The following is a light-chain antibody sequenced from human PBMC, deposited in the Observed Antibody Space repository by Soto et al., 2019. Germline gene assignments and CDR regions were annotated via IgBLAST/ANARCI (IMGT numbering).Light chain of an antibody. V-gene: IGKV3-15*01. Sequence: IVLTQSPGTLSLSPGERATLSCRASQTGSNSYLAWYQQKPGQAPRLLIYGASTRATGIPARFSGSGSGTEFTLIISSLQSEDFAVYYCQQYNNWPWTFGQGTKVDIK. CDR3: QQYNNWPWT. CDR2: GAS. J-gene: IGKJ1*01. CDR1: QTGSNSY.